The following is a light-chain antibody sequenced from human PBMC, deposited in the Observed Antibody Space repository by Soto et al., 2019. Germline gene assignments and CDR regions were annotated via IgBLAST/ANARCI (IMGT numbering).Light chain of an antibody. V-gene: IGKV3-11*01. CDR1: QNVGSY. Sequence: EIVLTQSPATLSLSPGERATLSCRASQNVGSYLAWYQQKPGQAPRLLIYDASNRATGIPAWFSGSGSGTDFTLTISSLEPEDSAVYYCQQRSNWISFGGGTKVEIK. CDR2: DAS. J-gene: IGKJ4*01. CDR3: QQRSNWIS.